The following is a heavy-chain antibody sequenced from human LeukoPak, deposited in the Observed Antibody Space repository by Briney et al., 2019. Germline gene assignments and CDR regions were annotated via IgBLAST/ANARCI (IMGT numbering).Heavy chain of an antibody. D-gene: IGHD3-9*01. CDR3: ATRLSGGDILTGYPPDY. CDR2: IIRIFDTA. CDR1: GGNFSKNG. Sequence: RASVKVSCKASGGNFSKNGVSWVRQAPGQGLEWMGGIIRIFDTATYAQKFSGRVTITTDESTSTAYMELSSLRSEDTAVYYCATRLSGGDILTGYPPDYWGQGTLVTVSS. J-gene: IGHJ4*02. V-gene: IGHV1-69*05.